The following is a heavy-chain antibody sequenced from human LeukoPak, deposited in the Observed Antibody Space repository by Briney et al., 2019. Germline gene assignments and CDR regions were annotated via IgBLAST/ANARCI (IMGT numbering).Heavy chain of an antibody. J-gene: IGHJ4*02. CDR2: INPSSGIT. CDR1: GYTFTGYY. V-gene: IGHV1-46*01. CDR3: ARVFYYESSGYYYDY. Sequence: ASVKVSCKASGYTFTGYYMHWVRQAPGQGLEWMGIINPSSGITNYAQKFQGRVTMTRDTSTSTVYMELSSLRSEDTAVYYCARVFYYESSGYYYDYWGQGSLVTVSS. D-gene: IGHD3-22*01.